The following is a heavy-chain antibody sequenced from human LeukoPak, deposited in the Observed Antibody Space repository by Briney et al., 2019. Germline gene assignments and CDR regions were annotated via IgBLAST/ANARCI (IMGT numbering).Heavy chain of an antibody. V-gene: IGHV3-23*01. CDR3: AKDIGYGDYGGFDY. D-gene: IGHD4-17*01. CDR1: GFTFSSYS. CDR2: ISGSGGST. J-gene: IGHJ4*02. Sequence: GGSLRLSCAASGFTFSSYSMNWVRQAPGKGLEWVSAISGSGGSTYYADSVKGRFTISRDNSKNTLYLQMNSLRAEDTAVYYCAKDIGYGDYGGFDYWGQGTLVTVSS.